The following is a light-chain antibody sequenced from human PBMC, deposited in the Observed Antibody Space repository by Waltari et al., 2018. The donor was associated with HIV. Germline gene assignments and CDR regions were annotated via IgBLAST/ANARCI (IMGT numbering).Light chain of an antibody. J-gene: IGLJ2*01. CDR2: DVT. V-gene: IGLV2-11*01. Sequence: QSTLTQPRSVSGSPGQSVTISCTGTSSDVGSYDYVSWYQQHPGKAPKLIIYDVTTRPSGVPDRFSGSKSGNTASLTISGLQAGDESDFYCCSYAGGYTLVFGGGTKLTVL. CDR1: SSDVGSYDY. CDR3: CSYAGGYTLV.